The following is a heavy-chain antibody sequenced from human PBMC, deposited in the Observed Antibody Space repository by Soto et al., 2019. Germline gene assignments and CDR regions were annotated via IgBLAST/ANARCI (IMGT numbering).Heavy chain of an antibody. J-gene: IGHJ4*02. CDR3: ATYKRDAGTFYIDY. D-gene: IGHD3-16*01. CDR1: GGSISGFH. V-gene: IGHV4-59*01. Sequence: QVHLQESGPGLVKPSETLSLTCTVSGGSISGFHWSWIRQPPGKGLEGFGYIHSSGSSNYNPSLESPVTMVTEPTKNQFHLEVTAVDASDTGVFYCATYKRDAGTFYIDYLGQGTLVTASS. CDR2: IHSSGSS.